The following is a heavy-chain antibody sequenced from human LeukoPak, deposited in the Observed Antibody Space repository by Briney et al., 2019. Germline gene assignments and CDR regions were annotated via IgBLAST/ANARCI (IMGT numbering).Heavy chain of an antibody. CDR3: ARVVSLSTWTTVTTGGDY. CDR1: GFTFSSYW. J-gene: IGHJ4*02. CDR2: IKQDGSEK. V-gene: IGHV3-7*01. Sequence: GGSLRLSCAASGFTFSSYWMSWVRQAPGKGLEWVANIKQDGSEKYYVDSVKGRFTISRDNAKNSLYLQMNSLRAEDTAVYYCARVVSLSTWTTVTTGGDYWGQGTLVTVSS. D-gene: IGHD4-17*01.